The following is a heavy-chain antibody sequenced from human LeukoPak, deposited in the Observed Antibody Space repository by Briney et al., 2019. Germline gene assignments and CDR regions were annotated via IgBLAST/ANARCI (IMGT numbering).Heavy chain of an antibody. CDR1: GGTFSSYA. CDR2: IIPIFGTA. V-gene: IGHV1-69*05. J-gene: IGHJ6*03. CDR3: ARDQEDCMDV. Sequence: ASVKVSCKASGGTFSSYAISWVRQAPGQGLEWMGRIIPIFGTANYAQKFQGRVTITTDESTSTAYMELSSLRSEDTAVYYCARDQEDCMDVWGKGTTATVSS.